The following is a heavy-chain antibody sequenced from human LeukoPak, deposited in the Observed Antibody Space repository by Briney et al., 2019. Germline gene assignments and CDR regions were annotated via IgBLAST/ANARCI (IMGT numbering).Heavy chain of an antibody. CDR2: IHYSGST. D-gene: IGHD3-22*01. CDR1: GGSISSGGYY. V-gene: IGHV4-31*03. Sequence: SQTLSLTCTISGGSISSGGYYWSWIRQHPGKGLEWIGYIHYSGSTYYNPSLKSRVTISVDTSKNQFSLKLSSVTAADTAVYYCARGLTVRVESGYLDYWGQGTLVTVSS. J-gene: IGHJ4*02. CDR3: ARGLTVRVESGYLDY.